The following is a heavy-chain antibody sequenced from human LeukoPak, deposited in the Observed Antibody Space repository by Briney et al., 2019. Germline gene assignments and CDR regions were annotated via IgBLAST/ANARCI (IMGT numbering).Heavy chain of an antibody. D-gene: IGHD1-14*01. CDR3: ARRMTKPGAFDI. J-gene: IGHJ3*02. CDR1: GGSFSGYY. CDR2: INHSGST. V-gene: IGHV4-34*01. Sequence: PSETLSLTCAVYGGSFSGYYWSWIRQPPGKGLEWIGEINHSGSTNYNPSLKSRVTISVDTSKNQFSLKLSSVTAADTAVYYCARRMTKPGAFDIWGQGTMVTVSS.